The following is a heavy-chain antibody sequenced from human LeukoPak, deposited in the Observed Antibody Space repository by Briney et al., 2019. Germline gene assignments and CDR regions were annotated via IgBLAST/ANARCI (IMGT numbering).Heavy chain of an antibody. CDR2: INPKSADT. V-gene: IGHV1-2*06. Sequence: ASVKVSCKASENTLTDHYVHWVRQAPGQGLEWMGRINPKSADTTYTQKFQGRVTMTRDTAINLVYMELSRLTSDDTAVYYCAGEADTSDSRDHYGMDVWGQGTTVTVTS. CDR1: ENTLTDHY. D-gene: IGHD6-19*01. CDR3: AGEADTSDSRDHYGMDV. J-gene: IGHJ6*02.